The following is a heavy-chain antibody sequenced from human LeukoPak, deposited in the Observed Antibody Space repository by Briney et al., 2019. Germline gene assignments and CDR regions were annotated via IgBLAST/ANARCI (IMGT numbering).Heavy chain of an antibody. CDR1: GYTFTSYG. Sequence: ASVMVSCKASGYTFTSYGISWVRQAPGQGLEWMGWLSAYNGNTNYAQKLQGRVTMTTDTSTSTAYMELRSLRSDDTAVYYCARELVTTVTTVDAFDIWGQGTTVTVSS. J-gene: IGHJ3*02. CDR2: LSAYNGNT. CDR3: ARELVTTVTTVDAFDI. V-gene: IGHV1-18*01. D-gene: IGHD4-17*01.